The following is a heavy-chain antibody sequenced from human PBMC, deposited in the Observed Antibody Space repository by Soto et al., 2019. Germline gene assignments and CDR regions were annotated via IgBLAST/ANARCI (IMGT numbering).Heavy chain of an antibody. CDR1: GFTFSSYA. J-gene: IGHJ4*02. CDR3: AKGGGAENGWFMDH. D-gene: IGHD6-19*01. CDR2: ISGSGGST. V-gene: IGHV3-23*01. Sequence: GSLRLSCAASGFTFSSYAMSWVRQAPGKGLEWVSAISGSGGSTYYADSVKGRFTISRDNSKNTLYLQMNSLRPDDSALYYCAKGGGAENGWFMDHWGQGILVTVSS.